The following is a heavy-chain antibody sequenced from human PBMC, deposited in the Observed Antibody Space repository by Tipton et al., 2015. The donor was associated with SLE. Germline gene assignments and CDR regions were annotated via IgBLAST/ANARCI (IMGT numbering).Heavy chain of an antibody. J-gene: IGHJ3*02. CDR3: ARGVAFDI. Sequence: TLSLTCSVSGGSITGYYWTWIRQPAGKGLEFIGRIYTSGSTNYNPSLKSRVTMSIDTSKNQFSLQVTSVTAADTAVYYCARGVAFDIWGQGTMVTVSS. V-gene: IGHV4-4*07. CDR2: IYTSGST. CDR1: GGSITGYY.